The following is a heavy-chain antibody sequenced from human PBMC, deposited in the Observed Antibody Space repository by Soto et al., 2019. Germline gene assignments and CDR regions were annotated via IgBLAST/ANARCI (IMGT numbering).Heavy chain of an antibody. V-gene: IGHV3-64*01. CDR3: ARRTAGWYFDL. CDR2: ISSLGDCT. CDR1: GFMFNSYA. J-gene: IGHJ2*01. D-gene: IGHD2-21*02. Sequence: EVQLVESGGGLVQPGGSLRLSCAASGFMFNSYAMHWVRQAPGKGLEYVSAISSLGDCTFYANSVKDRFTISRDNSKNTLYLQMGSLRAEDMAVYYCARRTAGWYFDLWGRGTLVTVSS.